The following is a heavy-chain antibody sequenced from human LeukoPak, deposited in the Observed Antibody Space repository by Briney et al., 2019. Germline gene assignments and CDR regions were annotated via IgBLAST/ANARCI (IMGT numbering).Heavy chain of an antibody. CDR1: AYTFTRNG. CDR3: ASLRYYYGSGSYNWFDP. Sequence: ASVKVSCKAGAYTFTRNGITWVRQAPGQGLEWMGWISAYNGNTSYAQKLQGRVTMTTDTSTMTAYMELRSLRSDDTAVYYCASLRYYYGSGSYNWFDPWGQGTLVTVSS. J-gene: IGHJ5*02. V-gene: IGHV1-18*01. D-gene: IGHD3-10*01. CDR2: ISAYNGNT.